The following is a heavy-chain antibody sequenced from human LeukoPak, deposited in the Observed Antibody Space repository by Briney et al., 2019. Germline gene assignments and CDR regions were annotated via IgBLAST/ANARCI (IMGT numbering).Heavy chain of an antibody. J-gene: IGHJ4*02. CDR1: GGSFSIDY. CDR3: ARRHRQAPYVWGSYRYTTAYFFDY. V-gene: IGHV4-34*01. Sequence: SETLSLTCTVYGGSFSIDYWTWIRQPPGKGLEWIGEINDSGSTNCNPSLKSRVTISVDTSKNQFSLKLSSVTAADTAVYYCARRHRQAPYVWGSYRYTTAYFFDYWGQGTLVTVSS. CDR2: INDSGST. D-gene: IGHD3-16*02.